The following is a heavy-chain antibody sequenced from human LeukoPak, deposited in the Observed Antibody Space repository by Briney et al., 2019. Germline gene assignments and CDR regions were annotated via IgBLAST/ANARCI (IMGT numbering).Heavy chain of an antibody. V-gene: IGHV3-7*01. D-gene: IGHD3-16*01. CDR1: GFTFTNNR. CDR3: VRALGSPTADH. Sequence: PGGSLRLSCAASGFTFTNNRMSWVRQAPGKGLEWVANIKSDGSEKYYADSVEGRFTISRDNARNIVSLQMDSLRGEDTAVYYCVRALGSPTADHWGQGTLVTVSS. CDR2: IKSDGSEK. J-gene: IGHJ4*02.